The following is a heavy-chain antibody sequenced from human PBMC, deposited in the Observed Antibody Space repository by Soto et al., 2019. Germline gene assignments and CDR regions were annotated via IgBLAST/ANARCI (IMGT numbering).Heavy chain of an antibody. CDR1: GFTFSGSA. CDR3: SRHLVGATFNDAFDI. CDR2: IRSKADNYAT. Sequence: EVHLVESGGGLVQPGGSLKLSCAASGFTFSGSAMHWVRQASGKGLEWVGRIRSKADNYATAYGASVKGRFTISRDXSXXTAYLQMNSLKTEDTAVYYCSRHLVGATFNDAFDIWGQGTMVTVSS. V-gene: IGHV3-73*01. D-gene: IGHD1-26*01. J-gene: IGHJ3*02.